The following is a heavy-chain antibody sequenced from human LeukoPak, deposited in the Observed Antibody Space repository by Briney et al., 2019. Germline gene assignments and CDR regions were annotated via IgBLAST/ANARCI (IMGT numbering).Heavy chain of an antibody. D-gene: IGHD1-26*01. J-gene: IGHJ4*02. Sequence: ASVKVSRKASGYTFTSYGISWARQAPGQGLEWMGWISANNGNTKYNTKYAQNLQGRVTMTTDISTSTAYMELRTLRSDDTAVYYCARDRDRSGSQSYWGQGTLVTVSS. V-gene: IGHV1-18*01. CDR1: GYTFTSYG. CDR2: ISANNGNTKYNT. CDR3: ARDRDRSGSQSY.